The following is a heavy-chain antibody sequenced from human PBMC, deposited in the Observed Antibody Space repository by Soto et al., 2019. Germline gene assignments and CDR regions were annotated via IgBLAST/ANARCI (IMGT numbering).Heavy chain of an antibody. D-gene: IGHD4-17*01. Sequence: EVQLVESGGAVVQPGASLRLSCAASGFSFSTYYMHWVRQVPGKGLVWVSRIHSDGSTTTYADSVRGRFTISRDNTKNTLYLQMNSLRAEDTAVYYCAATYGSNAHFLYWGQGTLVTVS. CDR1: GFSFSTYY. J-gene: IGHJ4*02. CDR3: AATYGSNAHFLY. V-gene: IGHV3-74*01. CDR2: IHSDGSTT.